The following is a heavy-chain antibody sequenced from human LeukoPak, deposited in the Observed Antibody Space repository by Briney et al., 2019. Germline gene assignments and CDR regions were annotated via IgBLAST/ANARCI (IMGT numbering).Heavy chain of an antibody. V-gene: IGHV1-24*01. J-gene: IGHJ4*02. CDR1: GYTLTELS. Sequence: GASVKVSCKVSGYTLTELSMHWVRQAPGKGLESLGGSDPEDGKIIYTQTFQGKVTMTEDTSTDTAYMELRSLRSDDTAVYYCVTDWSADAQEPRGPTKYWGQGTQVTVSS. CDR2: SDPEDGKI. CDR3: VTDWSADAQEPRGPTKY. D-gene: IGHD1-14*01.